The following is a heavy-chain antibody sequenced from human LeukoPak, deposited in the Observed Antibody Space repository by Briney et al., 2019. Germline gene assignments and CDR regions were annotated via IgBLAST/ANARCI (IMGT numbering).Heavy chain of an antibody. Sequence: GGSPRLSCAASGFTLSSNYMSWVRQAPGRGLEWVSVIYSGGSTYYADSVKGRFTISRDNSKNTLYLQMNSLRAEDTAVYYCARDLAYWGQGTLVTVSS. CDR2: IYSGGST. CDR3: ARDLAY. J-gene: IGHJ4*02. V-gene: IGHV3-53*01. CDR1: GFTLSSNY.